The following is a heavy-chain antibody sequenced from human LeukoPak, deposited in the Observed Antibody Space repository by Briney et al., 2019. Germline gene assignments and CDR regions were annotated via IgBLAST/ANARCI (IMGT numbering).Heavy chain of an antibody. J-gene: IGHJ3*02. CDR2: IIPIFGTA. Sequence: GASVKVSCTASGGTFSSYAISWVRQAPGQGLEWMGGIIPIFGTANYAQKFQGRVTITADVSTSTAYMELSSLRSEDTAVYYCARALGDYVRGAFDIWGQGTMVTVSS. CDR1: GGTFSSYA. CDR3: ARALGDYVRGAFDI. D-gene: IGHD3-10*02. V-gene: IGHV1-69*13.